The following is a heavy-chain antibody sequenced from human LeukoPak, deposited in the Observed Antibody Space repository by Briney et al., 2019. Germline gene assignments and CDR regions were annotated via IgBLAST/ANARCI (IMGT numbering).Heavy chain of an antibody. CDR2: INSSESTI. V-gene: IGHV3-48*03. CDR3: ARGRGSGTYYTRGYYMDV. D-gene: IGHD3-10*01. Sequence: GGSLRLSCAASGFTFSSYEMNWVRQGPGKVLEWVSYINSSESTIYYADSVKGRFTISRDNGKNSLYLQMNSLRAEDTAVYYCARGRGSGTYYTRGYYMDVWGKGTTVTISS. CDR1: GFTFSSYE. J-gene: IGHJ6*04.